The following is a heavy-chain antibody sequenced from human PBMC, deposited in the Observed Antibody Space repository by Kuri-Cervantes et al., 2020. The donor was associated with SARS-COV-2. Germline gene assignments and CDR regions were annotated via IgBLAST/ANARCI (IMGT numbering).Heavy chain of an antibody. J-gene: IGHJ6*02. Sequence: GESLKISCAASGCTVNPYSMNWVRQVPGKGLEWLSYISSSSSPIFYADSVRGRFTISRDNVENSLYLQMNSLRPQDTAVYYCVREGFGSSSHNYGMDVWGQGTTVTVSS. CDR2: ISSSSSPI. CDR3: VREGFGSSSHNYGMDV. CDR1: GCTVNPYS. D-gene: IGHD6-6*01. V-gene: IGHV3-48*01.